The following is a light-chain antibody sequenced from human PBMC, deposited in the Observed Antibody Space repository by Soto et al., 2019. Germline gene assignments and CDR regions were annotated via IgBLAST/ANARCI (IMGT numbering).Light chain of an antibody. CDR1: SSNIGSNT. Sequence: QSVLTQPPSASGPPGQMVTISCSGSSSNIGSNTVNWYQQLPGTAPKLLIYSNSQRPSGIPHRFSGSKSGTSAYLAISGLQSEDEADYYCGAWDDSLNGPEFGGGTQLTVL. J-gene: IGLJ7*01. CDR2: SNS. CDR3: GAWDDSLNGPE. V-gene: IGLV1-44*01.